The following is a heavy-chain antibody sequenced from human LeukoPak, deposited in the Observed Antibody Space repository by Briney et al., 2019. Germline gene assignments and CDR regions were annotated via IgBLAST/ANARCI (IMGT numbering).Heavy chain of an antibody. V-gene: IGHV1-69*05. D-gene: IGHD5-24*01. J-gene: IGHJ4*02. CDR1: GGTFSSYA. Sequence: SVKVSCKASGGTFSSYAISWVRQAPGQGLEWMGGIIPIFGTANYAQKFQGRVTMTTDTSTSTAYMELRSLRSDDTAVYYCAREPLERNYWGQGTLVTVSS. CDR2: IIPIFGTA. CDR3: AREPLERNY.